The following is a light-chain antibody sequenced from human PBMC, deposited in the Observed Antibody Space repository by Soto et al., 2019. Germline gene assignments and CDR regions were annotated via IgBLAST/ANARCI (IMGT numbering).Light chain of an antibody. Sequence: DIQMTQSPSSLSASVGDRVTITCQASQDSKKYLNWYQQKPGKAPKLLIYDASTLTTGVPSRFSGSGSGEDFTFTINSLQPEDIATYYCQQYYNVHSVTFGGGTKVEIK. CDR1: QDSKKY. V-gene: IGKV1-33*01. J-gene: IGKJ4*01. CDR3: QQYYNVHSVT. CDR2: DAS.